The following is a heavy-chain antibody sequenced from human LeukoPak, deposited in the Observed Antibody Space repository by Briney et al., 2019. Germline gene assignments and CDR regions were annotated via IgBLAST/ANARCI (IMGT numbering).Heavy chain of an antibody. CDR1: RFTVSSNY. CDR3: ARTHPTGYFDY. Sequence: GGSLRLSCAATRFTVSSNYMSWVRQAPGKGLEWVSVIHDGGSTYYADSVKGRFTISRDNSKNTVYLQMNSLRAGDTAVYYCARTHPTGYFDYWGQGTLVTVSS. CDR2: IHDGGST. D-gene: IGHD1-14*01. V-gene: IGHV3-53*01. J-gene: IGHJ4*02.